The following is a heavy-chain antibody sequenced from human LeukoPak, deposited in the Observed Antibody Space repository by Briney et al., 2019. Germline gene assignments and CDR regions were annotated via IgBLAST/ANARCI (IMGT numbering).Heavy chain of an antibody. V-gene: IGHV3-21*01. CDR2: ISSSSSYI. CDR1: GFTFISYS. J-gene: IGHJ4*02. CDR3: ATSRYSGSRWYL. Sequence: PGGSLSLFCAASGFTFISYSMNWVRQAPGKGLEWVSSISSSSSYIYYADSENCRFTSSRDNAKNSLYLQMNSLRAEDTAVYYCATSRYSGSRWYLWGQGTLVTVSS. D-gene: IGHD6-13*01.